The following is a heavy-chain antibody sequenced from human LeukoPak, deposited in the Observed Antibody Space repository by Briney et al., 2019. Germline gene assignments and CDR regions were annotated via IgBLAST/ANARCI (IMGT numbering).Heavy chain of an antibody. CDR2: IYSGDSDV. CDR1: GYIFSNYW. CDR3: AQGDCYGSCSSYNHFDY. V-gene: IGHV5-51*01. D-gene: IGHD3-10*01. Sequence: RGESLKISCKGSGYIFSNYWIGWVRQMPGEGLEWMGIIYSGDSDVRYSPSFQGQVTISVDRSINTAYLQWSSLKASDSAMYYCAQGDCYGSCSSYNHFDYWGQGTLVTVSS. J-gene: IGHJ4*02.